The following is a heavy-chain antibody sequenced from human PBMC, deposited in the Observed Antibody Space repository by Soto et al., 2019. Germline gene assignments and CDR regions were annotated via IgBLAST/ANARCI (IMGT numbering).Heavy chain of an antibody. CDR3: ARVAFSYFGMDV. D-gene: IGHD3-3*02. J-gene: IGHJ6*02. V-gene: IGHV4-4*07. CDR1: GGAISSYY. Sequence: LETLSLTCSVPGGAISSYYWSWVRQPAGKGLEWIGRVFSSGSTNYNASLKSRVTMSIDTSKNEVSLTLRSVTAADTAVYYCARVAFSYFGMDVWGPGTTVTVSS. CDR2: VFSSGST.